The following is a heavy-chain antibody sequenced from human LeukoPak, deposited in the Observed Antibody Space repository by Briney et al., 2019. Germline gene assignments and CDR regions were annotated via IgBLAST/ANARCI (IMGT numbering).Heavy chain of an antibody. V-gene: IGHV1-46*01. J-gene: IGHJ4*02. CDR2: INPTDDST. D-gene: IGHD5-24*01. Sequence: GASVKVSCRASTYIFTSYYIHWVRQAPGQGLEWMGLINPTDDSTSYAQKFQGRVSVTRDTSTSTVYMELSSLRSEDTAVCYCVREGDGYKKFDYWAQGILVTVSS. CDR3: VREGDGYKKFDY. CDR1: TYIFTSYY.